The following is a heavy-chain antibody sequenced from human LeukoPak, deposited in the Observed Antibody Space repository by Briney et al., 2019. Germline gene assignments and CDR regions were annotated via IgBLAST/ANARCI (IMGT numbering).Heavy chain of an antibody. Sequence: GGSLRLSCAASGFTFSSYAMHWVRQAPGKGLEWVAVISYDGSKKYYADSVKGRFTISRDNSKNTLYLQMNSLRAEDTAVYYCARDGAMVKGAFDIWGQGTMVTVSS. V-gene: IGHV3-30-3*01. CDR2: ISYDGSKK. CDR1: GFTFSSYA. D-gene: IGHD5-18*01. CDR3: ARDGAMVKGAFDI. J-gene: IGHJ3*02.